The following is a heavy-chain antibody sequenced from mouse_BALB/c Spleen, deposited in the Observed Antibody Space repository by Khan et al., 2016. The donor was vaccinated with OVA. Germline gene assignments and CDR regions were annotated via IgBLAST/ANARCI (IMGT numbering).Heavy chain of an antibody. Sequence: QIQLVQSGPELKKPGETVKISCKASGYTFTNYGMNWVKQAPGKGLKWMGWINTYTGEPTYTDDFKGRFAFSLETSASTAYLQLNNLKNEEMATYSCAREASYWYFDAWGAGTTVTVSS. V-gene: IGHV9-1*02. CDR2: INTYTGEP. J-gene: IGHJ1*01. CDR1: GYTFTNYG. D-gene: IGHD6-1*01. CDR3: AREASYWYFDA.